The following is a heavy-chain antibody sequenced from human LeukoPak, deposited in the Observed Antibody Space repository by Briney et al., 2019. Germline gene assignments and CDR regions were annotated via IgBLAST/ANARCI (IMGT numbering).Heavy chain of an antibody. CDR1: GGSFSGYY. D-gene: IGHD2-15*01. Sequence: PSETLSLTCAVYGGSFSGYYWSWIRQPPGKGLEWIGEVNHSGSTNYNPSLKSRVTISVDTSKNQFSLKLSSVTAADTAVYYCARGVKQAAPPTLFDYWGQGTLVTVSS. V-gene: IGHV4-34*01. CDR2: VNHSGST. J-gene: IGHJ4*02. CDR3: ARGVKQAAPPTLFDY.